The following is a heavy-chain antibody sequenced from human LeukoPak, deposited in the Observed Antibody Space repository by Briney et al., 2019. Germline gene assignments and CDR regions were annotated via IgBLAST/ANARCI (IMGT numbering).Heavy chain of an antibody. CDR3: ARDLTGSGSS. D-gene: IGHD3-10*01. CDR2: IYYNGGT. V-gene: IGHV4-61*01. J-gene: IGHJ4*02. Sequence: SETLSLTCTVSGYSISSGYYWGWIRQPPGKGLEWIGYIYYNGGTNYNPSLKSRVTISVDTSKSQFSLKLSSVTAADTAVYYCARDLTGSGSSGGQRTLVTVSS. CDR1: GYSISSGYY.